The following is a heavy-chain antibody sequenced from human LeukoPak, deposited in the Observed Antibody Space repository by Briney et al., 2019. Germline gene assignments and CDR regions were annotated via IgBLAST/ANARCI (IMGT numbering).Heavy chain of an antibody. Sequence: ASVKVSCKASGYIFTGYYMHWVRQAPGQGLEWMGWINPNSGDTNYAQKFQGRVTMTRDTSISTAYMELSRLRSDDTAVYYCARRSDDYDSSAYYHWGQGTLVTVSS. D-gene: IGHD3-22*01. V-gene: IGHV1-2*02. J-gene: IGHJ4*02. CDR1: GYIFTGYY. CDR2: INPNSGDT. CDR3: ARRSDDYDSSAYYH.